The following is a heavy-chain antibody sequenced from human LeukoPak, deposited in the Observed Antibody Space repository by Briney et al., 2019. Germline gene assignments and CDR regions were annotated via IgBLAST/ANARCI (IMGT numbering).Heavy chain of an antibody. CDR3: ARDTQITIFGVAPYYYGMDV. J-gene: IGHJ6*02. V-gene: IGHV6-1*01. D-gene: IGHD3-3*01. CDR1: GDSVSSNSAA. CDR2: TYYRSKWYN. Sequence: SQTLSLTCALSGDSVSSNSAAWDWSRQSPSRGLEWLGRTYYRSKWYNDYAVSVKSRITINPDTSKNQFSLQLNSVTPEDTAVYYCARDTQITIFGVAPYYYGMDVWGQGTTVTVSS.